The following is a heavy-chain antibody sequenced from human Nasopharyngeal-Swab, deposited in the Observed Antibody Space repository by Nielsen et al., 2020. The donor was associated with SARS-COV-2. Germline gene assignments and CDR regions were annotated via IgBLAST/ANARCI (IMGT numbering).Heavy chain of an antibody. CDR3: ARIPYCSSTSCYAVRGGNYYYYYGMDV. D-gene: IGHD2-2*01. V-gene: IGHV1-18*01. CDR2: ISAYNGNT. CDR1: GYTFTSYG. J-gene: IGHJ6*02. Sequence: ASVKVSCKASGYTFTSYGISWVRQAPGQGLEWMGWISAYNGNTNYAQKLQGRVTMTTDTSTNTAYMELRNLRSDDTDVYYCARIPYCSSTSCYAVRGGNYYYYYGMDVWGQGTTVTVSS.